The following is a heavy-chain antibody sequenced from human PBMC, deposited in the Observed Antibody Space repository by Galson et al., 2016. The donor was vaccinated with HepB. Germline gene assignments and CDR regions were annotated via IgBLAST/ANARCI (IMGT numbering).Heavy chain of an antibody. CDR2: INWNSGTE. CDR1: GFKLHDYA. J-gene: IGHJ4*02. Sequence: SLRLSCAASGFKLHDYALHWVRQAPGKGLEWVSGINWNSGTEAYAESVKGRFTISRDNAEKSLYLQTNSLRLEDTALYYCAKTEYFDNSYFDSWGQGTLVTVSS. CDR3: AKTEYFDNSYFDS. V-gene: IGHV3-9*01. D-gene: IGHD3-22*01.